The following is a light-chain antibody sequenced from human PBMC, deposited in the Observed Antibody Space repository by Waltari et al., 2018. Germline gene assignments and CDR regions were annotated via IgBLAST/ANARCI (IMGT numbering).Light chain of an antibody. CDR3: QAWEGTTAAV. Sequence: SYEVTQPHSVSVSPGQSASITCSGERLGDKYVAWYQQKSGQTPLMVIFQHNKRPSGIPERFSGSNSGNTATLTISGTQAVDEADYYCQAWEGTTAAVFGGGTKLTVL. V-gene: IGLV3-1*01. CDR2: QHN. J-gene: IGLJ2*01. CDR1: RLGDKY.